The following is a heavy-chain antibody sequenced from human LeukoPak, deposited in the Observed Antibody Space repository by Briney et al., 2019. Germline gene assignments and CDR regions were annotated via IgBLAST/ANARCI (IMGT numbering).Heavy chain of an antibody. J-gene: IGHJ6*03. CDR1: GYTFTSDG. CDR2: INAYNGNS. Sequence: ASVKVSCKASGYTFTSDGISWVRQAPGQGLEWMGWINAYNGNSNYAQQLQDRCTMTKDTSTNTAYMELRSLRSDDTAVYCCARVSDFWSGSYYMDVWGKGTTVTVSS. V-gene: IGHV1-18*01. CDR3: ARVSDFWSGSYYMDV. D-gene: IGHD3-3*01.